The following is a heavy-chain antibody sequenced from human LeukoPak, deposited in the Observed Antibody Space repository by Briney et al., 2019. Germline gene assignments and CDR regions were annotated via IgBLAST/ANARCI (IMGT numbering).Heavy chain of an antibody. CDR1: GGSIISYF. D-gene: IGHD5-12*01. V-gene: IGHV4-59*01. J-gene: IGHJ4*02. Sequence: ASETLSLTCTVSGGSIISYFWSWIRQPPGKGPEWIGYIFDSGTTNYNPSTNYNPSLKSRATVSLDTSKNHFSLKLSSVTAADTAVYFCARGGVTTIAQYDYWGQGILVTVSS. CDR2: IFDSGTTNYNPST. CDR3: ARGGVTTIAQYDY.